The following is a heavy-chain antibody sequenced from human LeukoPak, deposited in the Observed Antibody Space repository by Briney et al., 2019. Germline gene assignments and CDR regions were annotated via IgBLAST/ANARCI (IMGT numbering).Heavy chain of an antibody. CDR1: GFTFGDFA. V-gene: IGHV3-43*02. Sequence: GGSLRLSCAASGFTFGDFAMHWVRQTPGKGLEWVSLISGDGLTTHYGDSVRGRFTISRNNTKNSLYLQMNGLRTEDTAFYYSAKRLNGVSSSFDYWGRGTLVTVSS. CDR3: AKRLNGVSSSFDY. J-gene: IGHJ4*02. D-gene: IGHD2-8*01. CDR2: ISGDGLTT.